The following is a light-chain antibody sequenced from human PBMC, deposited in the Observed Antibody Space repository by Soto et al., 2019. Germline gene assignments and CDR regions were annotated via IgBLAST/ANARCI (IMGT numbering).Light chain of an antibody. J-gene: IGLJ3*02. CDR1: SGSVSTDYY. CDR3: VLYMGSGSWV. CDR2: STN. V-gene: IGLV8-61*01. Sequence: QTVVTQEPSLSVSPGGTVTLTCGLSSGSVSTDYYPSWYQQTPGQAPRTLIYSTNTRSSGVPDRFSGSILGNKAALTITGAQADDESDYYCVLYMGSGSWVFGGGTKLTV.